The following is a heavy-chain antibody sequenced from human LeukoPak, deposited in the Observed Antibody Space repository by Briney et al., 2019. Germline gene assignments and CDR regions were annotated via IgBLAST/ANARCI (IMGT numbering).Heavy chain of an antibody. CDR2: ITGSGGST. Sequence: GGSLRLSCAASGFTFSNYAMAWVRQAPGKGLEWVSAITGSGGSTYYADSVKGRFTISIDNSKNTLYLQMNSLRGEDTAIYYCAKRLTSTYYYGMDVWGQGTTVTVSS. V-gene: IGHV3-23*01. D-gene: IGHD4/OR15-4a*01. CDR3: AKRLTSTYYYGMDV. J-gene: IGHJ6*02. CDR1: GFTFSNYA.